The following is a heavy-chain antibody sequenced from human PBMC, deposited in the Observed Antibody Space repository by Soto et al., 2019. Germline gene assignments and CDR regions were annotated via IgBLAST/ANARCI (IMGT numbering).Heavy chain of an antibody. CDR3: ARDLADIVVVVAANPSFYYGLDV. Sequence: QVQLVQSGAEVKKPGASVKVTCKASGYTFTSYGISWVRQAPGQVLEWMGWISAYNGNTNYAQKLQGRVTMTTDTSTSTAYMELRRLRYDETAVYCCARDLADIVVVVAANPSFYYGLDVWGQGTTVTVSS. CDR1: GYTFTSYG. J-gene: IGHJ6*02. CDR2: ISAYNGNT. D-gene: IGHD2-15*01. V-gene: IGHV1-18*01.